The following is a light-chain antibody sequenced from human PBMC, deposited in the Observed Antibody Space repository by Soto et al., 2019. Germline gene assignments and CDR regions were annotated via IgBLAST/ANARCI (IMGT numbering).Light chain of an antibody. CDR2: GAS. V-gene: IGKV3-20*01. Sequence: EIVLTQSPGTLSLTPGQTATLSCSASQSVSNNYLAWYQQKPGQAPRLLIYGASSRATGIPDRFSGSGSGTDFTLTISRLEPEDFAVYYCQQYGSSQWTFGRGTKVDIK. J-gene: IGKJ1*01. CDR3: QQYGSSQWT. CDR1: QSVSNNY.